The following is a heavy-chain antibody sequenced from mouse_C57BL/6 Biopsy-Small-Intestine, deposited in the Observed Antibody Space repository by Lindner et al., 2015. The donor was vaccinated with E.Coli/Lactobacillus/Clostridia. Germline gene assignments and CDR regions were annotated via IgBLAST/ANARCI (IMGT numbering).Heavy chain of an antibody. V-gene: IGHV1S61*01. D-gene: IGHD1-1*01. CDR1: GYTFMNYH. CDR2: INPSGGRT. J-gene: IGHJ1*01. CDR3: ATGRHQVVGGTYYHYGVDV. Sequence: SVKVSCKASGYTFMNYHIQWVRQAPGQGLEWMGIINPSGGRTTYAQKFQGRVTMTRDTSTSTAYMDLDNLRSDDTAVYYCATGRHQVVGGTYYHYGVDVWGLGTTVTVSS.